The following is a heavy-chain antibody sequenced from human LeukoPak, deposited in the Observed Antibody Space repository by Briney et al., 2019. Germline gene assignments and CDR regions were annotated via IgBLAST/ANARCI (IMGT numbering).Heavy chain of an antibody. V-gene: IGHV4-31*03. CDR3: ARDRVLISSGWFDY. Sequence: SETLSLTCTVSGGSISSGGYXXSWIRQHPGXXXXXXGYIYYSGSTYYNPSLKSRVTISVDTSKNQFSLKLSSVTAADTAVYYCARDRVLISSGWFDYWGQGTLVTVSS. J-gene: IGHJ4*02. CDR1: GGSISSGGYX. CDR2: IYYSGST. D-gene: IGHD6-19*01.